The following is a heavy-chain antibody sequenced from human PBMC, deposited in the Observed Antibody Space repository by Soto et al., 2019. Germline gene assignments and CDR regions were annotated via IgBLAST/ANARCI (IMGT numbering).Heavy chain of an antibody. D-gene: IGHD6-6*01. CDR2: ISQSGNT. Sequence: SETPSLTCSIYSGSLSGYYWSWIRQPPGKGLEWIGEISQSGNTNYSPSLKSRVSISIDTSKKQFSLNLASVSAADTAVYYCARAPKVSGSSQTRPDFWGQGTLVTVSS. CDR3: ARAPKVSGSSQTRPDF. V-gene: IGHV4-34*01. CDR1: SGSLSGYY. J-gene: IGHJ4*02.